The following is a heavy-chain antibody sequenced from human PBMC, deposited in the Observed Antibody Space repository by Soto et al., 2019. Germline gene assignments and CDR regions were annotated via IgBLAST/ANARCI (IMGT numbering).Heavy chain of an antibody. CDR1: GGSISSGDYY. CDR2: IYYSGST. V-gene: IGHV4-30-4*01. J-gene: IGHJ4*02. D-gene: IGHD3-22*01. Sequence: QVQLQESGPGLVKPSQTLSLTCTVSGGSISSGDYYWSWIRQPPGKGLEWIGYIYYSGSTYYNPSLKSRVTISVDTSKSQFSLKLSSETAADTAVYYCARDGLAGNYYDSSGYYYWGQGTLVTVSS. CDR3: ARDGLAGNYYDSSGYYY.